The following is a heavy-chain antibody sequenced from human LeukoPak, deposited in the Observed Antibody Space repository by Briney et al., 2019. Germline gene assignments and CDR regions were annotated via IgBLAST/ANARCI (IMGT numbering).Heavy chain of an antibody. CDR1: GYTFTGYY. D-gene: IGHD6-13*01. CDR2: FIPNSGGT. CDR3: ARDVQQLANYYYYGLDV. Sequence: ASVTVSCKASGYTFTGYYMHWVRQAPGQGLGWGGGFIPNSGGTNYAQKFQRRVSMTRDTSISTAYMELNRLRSDDTAVYYCARDVQQLANYYYYGLDVWGQGTTVTVSS. V-gene: IGHV1-2*02. J-gene: IGHJ6*02.